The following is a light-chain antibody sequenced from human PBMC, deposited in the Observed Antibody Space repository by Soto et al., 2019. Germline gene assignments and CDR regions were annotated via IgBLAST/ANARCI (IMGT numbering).Light chain of an antibody. Sequence: QSALTQPPSASGSPGQSVTISCTGTSSDVGGYNYVSWYQQHPGKAPKLMIYEDNKRPSGVPDRFSGSKSGNTVSLTVSGLQAEDEADYYCSSYAGSNSVVFGGGTKVTVL. V-gene: IGLV2-8*01. CDR3: SSYAGSNSVV. J-gene: IGLJ2*01. CDR2: EDN. CDR1: SSDVGGYNY.